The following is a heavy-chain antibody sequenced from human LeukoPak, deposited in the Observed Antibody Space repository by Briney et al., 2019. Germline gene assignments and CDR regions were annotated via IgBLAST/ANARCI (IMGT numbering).Heavy chain of an antibody. Sequence: SETLSLTCTVSGVSVSSGRYYWPWVRQPPGKGLEWIGYIYYSGSTNYNPSLKSQIIISVDTSKNQFSLKLSSVTAADTAVYYCARAIRMVRGVIPFYYGMDVWGKGTTVTVSS. CDR1: GVSVSSGRYY. CDR2: IYYSGST. J-gene: IGHJ6*04. CDR3: ARAIRMVRGVIPFYYGMDV. D-gene: IGHD3-10*01. V-gene: IGHV4-61*01.